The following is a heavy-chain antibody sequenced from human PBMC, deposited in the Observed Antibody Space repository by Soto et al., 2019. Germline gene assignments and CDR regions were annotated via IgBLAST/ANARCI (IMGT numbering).Heavy chain of an antibody. D-gene: IGHD2-2*01. CDR1: GGSFSGYH. V-gene: IGHV4-34*01. CDR2: IHHDGSA. J-gene: IGHJ4*02. CDR3: AWQYCSSTRCYQYFDY. Sequence: PSETLYLTCAVYGGSFSGYHWTWIRQPPGKGLEWIGEIHHDGSANYSPSLKSRVTISVDTSMNHFSLKMTSVTAADTAVYYCAWQYCSSTRCYQYFDYWGQGTLVTVSS.